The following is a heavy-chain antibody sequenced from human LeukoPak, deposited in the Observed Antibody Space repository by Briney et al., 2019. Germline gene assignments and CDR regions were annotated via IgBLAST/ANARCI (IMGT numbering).Heavy chain of an antibody. D-gene: IGHD3-9*01. CDR3: ARGDILTGYLYFDY. V-gene: IGHV3-11*04. CDR1: GFTFSDYY. CDR2: ISNSGSTI. J-gene: IGHJ4*02. Sequence: GGSLRLSCAASGFTFSDYYMSWLRQAPGKGLEWVSYISNSGSTIYYADSVKGRFTISRDNAKNSLYLQMNSLRAEDTAVYYCARGDILTGYLYFDYWGQGTLVTVSS.